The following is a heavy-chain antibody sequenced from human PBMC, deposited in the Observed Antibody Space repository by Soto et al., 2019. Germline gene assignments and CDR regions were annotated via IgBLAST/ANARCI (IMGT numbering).Heavy chain of an antibody. CDR3: ARTSGSTNYYYYYGMDV. CDR2: ISYDGSNK. CDR1: GFTFSSYA. J-gene: IGHJ6*02. Sequence: QVQLVESGGGVVQPGRSLRLSCAASGFTFSSYAMHWVRQAPGKGLERVAVISYDGSNKYYADSVQGRFTISRDNSQNTLYLEMNSLRAEDTAVYYCARTSGSTNYYYYYGMDVWGRGTTVTVSS. V-gene: IGHV3-30-3*01. D-gene: IGHD3-10*01.